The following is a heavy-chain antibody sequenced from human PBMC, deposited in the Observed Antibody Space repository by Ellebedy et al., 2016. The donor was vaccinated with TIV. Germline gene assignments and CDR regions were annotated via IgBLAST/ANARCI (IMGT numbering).Heavy chain of an antibody. CDR3: ARQSQGGGESGVFDI. D-gene: IGHD3-16*01. CDR2: ITGSSSYM. Sequence: GESLKISCAASGFTFSNYSMNWVRQAPGKGLEWVSSITGSSSYMFYADSVKGRFTISRDNAKNSLYLQMNSLRAEDTAVYYCARQSQGGGESGVFDIWGQGTLLTVSS. CDR1: GFTFSNYS. J-gene: IGHJ3*02. V-gene: IGHV3-21*01.